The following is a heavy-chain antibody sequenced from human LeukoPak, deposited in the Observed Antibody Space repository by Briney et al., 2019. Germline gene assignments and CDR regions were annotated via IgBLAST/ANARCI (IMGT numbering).Heavy chain of an antibody. V-gene: IGHV1-18*01. D-gene: IGHD3-16*01. J-gene: IGHJ4*02. CDR2: ISTDNGDT. Sequence: ASVKVSCKSSGYTFTTYGVTWVRQAPGQGLEWMGWISTDNGDTNYAQKLQGRVTMTTDTSTSTAYMELRSLRSDDTAVYYCAREGLGELTLDCWGQGTLVTVSS. CDR1: GYTFTTYG. CDR3: AREGLGELTLDC.